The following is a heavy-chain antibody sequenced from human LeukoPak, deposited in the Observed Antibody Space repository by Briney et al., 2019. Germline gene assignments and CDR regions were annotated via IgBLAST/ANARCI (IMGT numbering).Heavy chain of an antibody. Sequence: SQTLSLTCTVSGNSISSGDNYWSWIRQPAGKGLEWIGSIYYSGSTYYNPSLKSRVTISVDTSKNQFSLKLSSVTAADTAVYYCARNGCSGGSCYSDYWGQGTLVTVSS. CDR1: GNSISSGDNY. V-gene: IGHV4-39*07. CDR3: ARNGCSGGSCYSDY. CDR2: IYYSGST. D-gene: IGHD2-15*01. J-gene: IGHJ4*02.